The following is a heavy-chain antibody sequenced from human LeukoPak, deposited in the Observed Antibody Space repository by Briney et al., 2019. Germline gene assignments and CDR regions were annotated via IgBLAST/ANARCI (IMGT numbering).Heavy chain of an antibody. D-gene: IGHD5-18*01. CDR3: ARSAIPLYSYGLHFGY. CDR1: GFTFSSYA. CDR2: ISYDGSNK. Sequence: GGSLRLSCAASGFTFSSYAMHWVRQAPGKGLEWVAVISYDGSNKYYADSVKGRFTISRDNSKNTLYLQMNSLRAEDTAVYYCARSAIPLYSYGLHFGYWGQGTLVTVSS. J-gene: IGHJ4*02. V-gene: IGHV3-30-3*01.